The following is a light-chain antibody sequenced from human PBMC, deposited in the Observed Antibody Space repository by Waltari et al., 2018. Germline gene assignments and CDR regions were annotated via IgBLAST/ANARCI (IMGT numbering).Light chain of an antibody. CDR1: SSDVGSYNL. CDR2: EVN. CDR3: CSYAGSGIYV. J-gene: IGLJ1*01. V-gene: IGLV2-23*02. Sequence: QSALTQPASVSGSPGQSITVSCTGTSSDVGSYNLVSWFQQYPDTAPKHIIFEVNKRPSGFSNRFSGSKSGNTASLTISGLQAGDEADYYCCSYAGSGIYVFGTGAKVTVL.